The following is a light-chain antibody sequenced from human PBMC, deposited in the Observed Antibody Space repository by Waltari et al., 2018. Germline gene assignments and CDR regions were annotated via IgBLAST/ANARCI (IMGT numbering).Light chain of an antibody. CDR2: DAS. CDR1: EDSRTY. V-gene: IGKV1-33*01. Sequence: CQTREDSRTYLNWYQQKPGKAPKLLIYDASNLETGVPSRFSGSGSGTDFTLTISSLQPEDLATYYCQQHDNLPSFTFGGGTKVEI. CDR3: QQHDNLPSFT. J-gene: IGKJ4*01.